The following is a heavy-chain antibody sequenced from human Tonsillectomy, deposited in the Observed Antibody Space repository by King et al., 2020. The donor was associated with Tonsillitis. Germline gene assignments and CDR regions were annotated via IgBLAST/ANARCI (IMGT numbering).Heavy chain of an antibody. CDR3: AKDAYSSSWKSRYNWFDP. D-gene: IGHD6-13*01. Sequence: VQLVESGGDLVQPGGSLRLSCAASGFSIDYYAMHWVRQAPGKGLEWVSGVNANSSRKGYADSVKGRFTISRDNAKNSLYLQMNSLRVEDTAFYYCAKDAYSSSWKSRYNWFDPWGQGTLVTVSS. CDR2: VNANSSRK. V-gene: IGHV3-9*01. J-gene: IGHJ5*02. CDR1: GFSIDYYA.